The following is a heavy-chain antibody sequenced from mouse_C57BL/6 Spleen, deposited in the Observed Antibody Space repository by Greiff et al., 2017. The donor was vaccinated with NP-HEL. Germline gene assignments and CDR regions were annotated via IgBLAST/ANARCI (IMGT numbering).Heavy chain of an antibody. V-gene: IGHV5-17*01. D-gene: IGHD2-4*01. J-gene: IGHJ4*01. CDR1: GFTFSDYG. CDR2: ISSGSSTI. Sequence: EVMLVESGGGLVKPGGSLKLSCAASGFTFSDYGMHWVRQAPEKGLEWVAYISSGSSTIYYADTVKGRFTISRDNAKNTLFLQMTSLRSEDTAMYYCAKFYDYDARYWGQGTSVTVSS. CDR3: AKFYDYDARY.